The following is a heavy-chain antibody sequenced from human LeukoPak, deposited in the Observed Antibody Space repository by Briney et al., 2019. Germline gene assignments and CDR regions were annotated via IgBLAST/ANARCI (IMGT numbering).Heavy chain of an antibody. J-gene: IGHJ4*02. CDR3: ARGHKYRSGYTVTELGAGYFDS. V-gene: IGHV4-34*01. CDR2: INHSGST. Sequence: SETLSLTCAVYGGSFSGYYWSWIRQPPGKGLEWIGEINHSGSTSYNPSLKSRVTISVDTSKNQFSLRLNSVTAADTAVYYCARGHKYRSGYTVTELGAGYFDSWGQGTLVTVSS. CDR1: GGSFSGYY. D-gene: IGHD5-18*01.